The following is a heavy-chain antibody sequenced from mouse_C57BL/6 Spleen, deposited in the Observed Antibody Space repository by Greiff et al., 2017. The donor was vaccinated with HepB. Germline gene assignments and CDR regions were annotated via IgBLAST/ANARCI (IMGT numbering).Heavy chain of an antibody. CDR3: ARDYYGNPFAY. V-gene: IGHV1-22*01. D-gene: IGHD2-1*01. Sequence: VQLQQSGPELVKPGASVKMSCKASGYTFPDYNMHWVKQSHGKSLEWIGYINPNNGGTSYNQKFKGKATLTVNKSSSTAYMELRSLTSEDSAVYYCARDYYGNPFAYWGQGTLVTVSA. J-gene: IGHJ3*01. CDR1: GYTFPDYN. CDR2: INPNNGGT.